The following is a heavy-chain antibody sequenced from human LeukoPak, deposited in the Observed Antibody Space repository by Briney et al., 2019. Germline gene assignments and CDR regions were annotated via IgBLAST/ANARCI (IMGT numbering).Heavy chain of an antibody. CDR1: GFTFGDYA. Sequence: GGSLRLSCTASGFTFGDYAVSWVRQAPGKGLEWVGFIRSKAYGGTTEYAASVKGRLTISRDDSKTIAYLQMNSLKTEDTAVYYCAREIRRYNWFDPWGQGTLVTVSS. V-gene: IGHV3-49*04. CDR3: AREIRRYNWFDP. D-gene: IGHD3-16*01. CDR2: IRSKAYGGTT. J-gene: IGHJ5*02.